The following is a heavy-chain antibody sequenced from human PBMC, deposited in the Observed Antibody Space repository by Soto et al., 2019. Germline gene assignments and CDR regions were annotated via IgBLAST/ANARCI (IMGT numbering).Heavy chain of an antibody. Sequence: KSSETLSLTCTVSGGSVSSGSYYWSWIRQPPGKGLEWIGYIYYSGSTNYNPSLKSRVTISVDTSKNQFSLKLSSVTAADTAVYYCARNSPNYYDSSGYYWNWFDPWGQGTLVTVSS. D-gene: IGHD3-22*01. CDR3: ARNSPNYYDSSGYYWNWFDP. CDR2: IYYSGST. CDR1: GGSVSSGSYY. V-gene: IGHV4-61*01. J-gene: IGHJ5*02.